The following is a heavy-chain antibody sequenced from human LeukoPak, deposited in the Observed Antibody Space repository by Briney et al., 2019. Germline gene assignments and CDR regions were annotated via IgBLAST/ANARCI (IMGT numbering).Heavy chain of an antibody. CDR3: ARAPRALRYFDWSPGPFDY. CDR1: GGSISGGDYY. CDR2: IYYSGST. D-gene: IGHD3-9*01. V-gene: IGHV4-30-4*01. J-gene: IGHJ4*02. Sequence: ASQTLSLTCTVSGGSISGGDYYWSWIRQPPGKGLEWIGYIYYSGSTYYNPSLKSRVTISVDTSKNQFSLKLSSVTAADTAVYYCARAPRALRYFDWSPGPFDYWGQGTLVTVSS.